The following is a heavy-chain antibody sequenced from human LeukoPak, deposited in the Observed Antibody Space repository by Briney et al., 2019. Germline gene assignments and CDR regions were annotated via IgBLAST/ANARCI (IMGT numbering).Heavy chain of an antibody. CDR3: ARAPPYCSGGSCYSPDY. CDR2: INPNSGGT. Sequence: ASVKVSCKASGYTFTGYYMHWVRQAPGQGLEWMGWINPNSGGTNYAQKFQGRVTMTRDTSISTAYMELSRLRSDDTAVYYCARAPPYCSGGSCYSPDYWGQGTLVTVSS. V-gene: IGHV1-2*02. CDR1: GYTFTGYY. J-gene: IGHJ4*02. D-gene: IGHD2-15*01.